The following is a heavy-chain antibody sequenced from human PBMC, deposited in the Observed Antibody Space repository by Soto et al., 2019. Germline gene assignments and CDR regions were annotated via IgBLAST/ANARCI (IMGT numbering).Heavy chain of an antibody. V-gene: IGHV4-34*01. D-gene: IGHD3-3*01. CDR3: ATRITVFGLLIPPFDP. J-gene: IGHJ5*02. CDR1: GGSISGYY. CDR2: INHSGRT. Sequence: SETLSLTCTVSGGSISGYYWSWIRQPPGEGLEWIGDINHSGRTNYNPSLKSRVTMSVDTSKNQFSLRLSSVTAADTAIYYCATRITVFGLLIPPFDPWGQGTQVTVSS.